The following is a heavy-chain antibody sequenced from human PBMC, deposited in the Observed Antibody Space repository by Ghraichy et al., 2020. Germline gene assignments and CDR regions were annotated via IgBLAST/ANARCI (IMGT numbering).Heavy chain of an antibody. V-gene: IGHV3-23*01. D-gene: IGHD6-19*01. Sequence: GGSLRLSCAASGFTFSSYAMSWVRQAPGKGLEWVSAISGSGGSTYYADSVKGRFTISRDNSKNTLYLQMNSLRAEDTAVYYCAKTCFPITNSIAVVNCHDYWGQGTLVTVSS. CDR3: AKTCFPITNSIAVVNCHDY. CDR1: GFTFSSYA. CDR2: ISGSGGST. J-gene: IGHJ4*02.